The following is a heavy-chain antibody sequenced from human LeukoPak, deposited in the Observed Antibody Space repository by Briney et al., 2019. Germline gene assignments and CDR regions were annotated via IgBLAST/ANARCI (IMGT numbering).Heavy chain of an antibody. J-gene: IGHJ4*02. CDR1: GYTFTSYD. CDR3: ARVRWEGIATTTHFDY. Sequence: ASVKVSCKASGYTFTSYDVNWVRQATGQGLEWMGWMNPNTGNTGYAQRFQGRVTMTRNSSISTAYMELNSLRSEDTAVYYCARVRWEGIATTTHFDYWGQGTLVTVSS. V-gene: IGHV1-8*01. D-gene: IGHD5-24*01. CDR2: MNPNTGNT.